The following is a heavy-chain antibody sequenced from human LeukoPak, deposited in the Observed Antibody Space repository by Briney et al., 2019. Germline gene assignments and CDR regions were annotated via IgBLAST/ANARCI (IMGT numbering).Heavy chain of an antibody. Sequence: GASVKVSCKASGYTFTGYYMHWVRQAPGQGLEWMGRINPNSGGTNYAQKFQGRVTITRDTSISTAYMELSRLRSDDTAVYYCARAGWYSSSRLPIDYWGQGTLVTVSS. CDR2: INPNSGGT. CDR1: GYTFTGYY. D-gene: IGHD6-6*01. V-gene: IGHV1-2*06. CDR3: ARAGWYSSSRLPIDY. J-gene: IGHJ4*02.